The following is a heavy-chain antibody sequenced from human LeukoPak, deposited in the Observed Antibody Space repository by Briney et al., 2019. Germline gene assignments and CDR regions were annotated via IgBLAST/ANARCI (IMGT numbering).Heavy chain of an antibody. Sequence: PGGSLRLSCAASGFAFSSYNMKWVRQAPGKGLEWVSFISTTSTYIYYANSVKGRFTVSRDNSKNLLYLQMDSLRVEDTAVYYCARAGTCSSTSCDGGIEYWGQGTLVTVSS. CDR3: ARAGTCSSTSCDGGIEY. V-gene: IGHV3-21*06. CDR1: GFAFSSYN. J-gene: IGHJ4*02. D-gene: IGHD2-2*01. CDR2: ISTTSTYI.